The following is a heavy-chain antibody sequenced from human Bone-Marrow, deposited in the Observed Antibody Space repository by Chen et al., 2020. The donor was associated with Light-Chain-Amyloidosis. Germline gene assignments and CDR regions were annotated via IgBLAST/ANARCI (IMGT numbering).Heavy chain of an antibody. CDR2: IKQSGSDK. CDR1: GFTFSGYW. D-gene: IGHD3-10*01. V-gene: IGHV3-7*01. J-gene: IGHJ3*02. Sequence: EGQLVQSGGGLVQPGGSLRLSCEASGFTFSGYWMSWVRQAPGKGLEWVANIKQSGSDKDYLESVKGRFTISRDNVKNSLYLQMTNRRAEDTAVYFCARVGDGSNRSESLEIWGQGTMVTVSS. CDR3: ARVGDGSNRSESLEI.